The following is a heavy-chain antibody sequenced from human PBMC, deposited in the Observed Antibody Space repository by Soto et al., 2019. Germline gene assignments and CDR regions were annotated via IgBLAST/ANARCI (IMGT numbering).Heavy chain of an antibody. CDR3: ARQYYYDSSGYHPNLGY. CDR1: GYTFTSYG. D-gene: IGHD3-22*01. CDR2: ISAYNGNT. J-gene: IGHJ4*02. V-gene: IGHV1-18*01. Sequence: GASVKVSCKASGYTFTSYGIGWVRQAPGQGLEWMGWISAYNGNTNYAQKLQGRVTMTTDTSTSTAYMELRSLRSDDTAVYYCARQYYYDSSGYHPNLGYWGQGTLVAVSS.